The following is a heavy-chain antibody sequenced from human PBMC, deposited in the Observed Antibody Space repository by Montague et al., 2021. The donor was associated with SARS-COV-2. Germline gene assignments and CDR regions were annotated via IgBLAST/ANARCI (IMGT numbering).Heavy chain of an antibody. CDR1: GDSISRYY. D-gene: IGHD6-19*01. V-gene: IGHV4-59*12. CDR3: ARVVVDASGCYHFDY. CDR2: HYNSGST. J-gene: IGHJ4*02. Sequence: SETLSLTCTVAGDSISRYYWGWIRQPPGKGLEWMGYHYNSGSTNYSPTLKSRIAMSVDTSENQFSLKLFSVTAADTAVYYCARVVVDASGCYHFDYWGQGALVTVSS.